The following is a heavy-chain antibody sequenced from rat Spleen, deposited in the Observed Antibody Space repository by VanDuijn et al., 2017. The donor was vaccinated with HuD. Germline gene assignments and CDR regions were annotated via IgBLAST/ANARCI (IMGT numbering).Heavy chain of an antibody. J-gene: IGHJ2*01. CDR2: IIYDGTRA. D-gene: IGHD2-5*01. V-gene: IGHV5S10*01. CDR3: TRGGYFRY. CDR1: GFTFSDYN. Sequence: EVQLVESGGGLVQPGRSLKLSCVASGFTFSDYNMAWVRQAPKKGLEWVATIIYDGTRAFYRDSVQGRFTISRDNAQNILYLQMNSPRSEDTATYYCTRGGYFRYWGQGVMVTVSS.